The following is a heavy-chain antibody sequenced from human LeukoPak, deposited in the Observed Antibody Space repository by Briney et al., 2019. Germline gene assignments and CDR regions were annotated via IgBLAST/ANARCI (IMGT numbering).Heavy chain of an antibody. Sequence: SETLSLTCSVSGGSISSSSYYWGWIRQPPGKGLEWIGSIYYSGSTYYNPSLKSRVTISVDTSKNQFSLKLSSVTAADTAVYYCARLRRLFCSGGSCYSGWDFDYWGRGTLVTVSS. D-gene: IGHD2-15*01. J-gene: IGHJ4*02. V-gene: IGHV4-39*01. CDR3: ARLRRLFCSGGSCYSGWDFDY. CDR2: IYYSGST. CDR1: GGSISSSSYY.